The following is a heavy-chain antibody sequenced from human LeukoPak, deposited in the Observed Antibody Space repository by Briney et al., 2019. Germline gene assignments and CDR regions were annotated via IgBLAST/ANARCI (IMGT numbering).Heavy chain of an antibody. J-gene: IGHJ4*02. D-gene: IGHD6-19*01. CDR2: ISYDGSNK. CDR1: GFTFSSYG. Sequence: PGGSLRLSCAASGFTFSSYGMHWVRQAPGKGLEWVAVISYDGSNKYYADSVKGRFTISRDNSKNTLYLQMNSLRAEHTAVYYCAKAGLGAVAGTDYFDYWGQGTLVTVSS. V-gene: IGHV3-30*18. CDR3: AKAGLGAVAGTDYFDY.